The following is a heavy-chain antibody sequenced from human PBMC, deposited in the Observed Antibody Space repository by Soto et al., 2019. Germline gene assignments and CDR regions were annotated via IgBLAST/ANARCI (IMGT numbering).Heavy chain of an antibody. Sequence: PGGSLRLSCAASGFTFSSYAMHWVRQAPGKGLEWVAVISYDGSNKYYADSVKGRFTISRDNSKNTLYLQMNSLRAEDTAVYYCARAGVVPAARGLYIQWLPLRYFEYWGQGTLVPVSS. V-gene: IGHV3-30-3*01. CDR2: ISYDGSNK. CDR1: GFTFSSYA. D-gene: IGHD2-2*01. J-gene: IGHJ4*02. CDR3: ARAGVVPAARGLYIQWLPLRYFEY.